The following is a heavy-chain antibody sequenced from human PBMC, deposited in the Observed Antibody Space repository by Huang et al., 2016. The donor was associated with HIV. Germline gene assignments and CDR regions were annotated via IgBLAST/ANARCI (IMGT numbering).Heavy chain of an antibody. CDR3: AKDRSWNDEAIDY. CDR1: GFTFSTFG. Sequence: QVQLVESGGGVVQPGGSLRLSCAASGFTFSTFGIHCVRQAPGKGLDVVAFMRDDGSNKYSADSVNGRFTISRDNSKNTMYLQMNSLRTEDTAVYYCAKDRSWNDEAIDYWGQGTLVTVSS. J-gene: IGHJ4*02. V-gene: IGHV3-30*02. CDR2: MRDDGSNK. D-gene: IGHD1-1*01.